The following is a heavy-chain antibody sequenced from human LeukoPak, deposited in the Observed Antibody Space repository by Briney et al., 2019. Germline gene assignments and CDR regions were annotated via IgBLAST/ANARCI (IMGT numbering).Heavy chain of an antibody. D-gene: IGHD3-10*01. CDR1: GFTFNIYW. CDR3: ARDRGYSIDS. CDR2: IKSDGSST. Sequence: GGSLRLSCAASGFTFNIYWMHWVRQAPGKGLVWVSLIKSDGSSTSYADSVKGRFTISRDNAKDMLYLEMNSLRAEDTAVYYCARDRGYSIDSWGQGTLVTVSS. V-gene: IGHV3-74*01. J-gene: IGHJ4*02.